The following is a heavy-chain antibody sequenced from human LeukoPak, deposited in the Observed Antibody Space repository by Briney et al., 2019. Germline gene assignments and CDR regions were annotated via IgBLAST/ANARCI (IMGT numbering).Heavy chain of an antibody. CDR3: AKEMITMVRGVITNFYYYYMDV. CDR2: ITGSGGNR. D-gene: IGHD3-10*01. V-gene: IGHV3-23*01. CDR1: GFTFSSHG. J-gene: IGHJ6*03. Sequence: GGSLRLSCAASGFTFSSHGMNWVRQAPGKGLEWVSGITGSGGNRYYADSVKGRFTISRDNSKNTLYLQMNSLRAEDTAVYYCAKEMITMVRGVITNFYYYYMDVWGKGTTVTISS.